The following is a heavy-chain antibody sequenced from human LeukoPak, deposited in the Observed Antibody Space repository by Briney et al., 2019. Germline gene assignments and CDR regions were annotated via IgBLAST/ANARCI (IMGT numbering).Heavy chain of an antibody. Sequence: GGSLRLSCATSGFTFSGHSMDWVRQTPAKGLEWVSGIFGSGGKTYYADSLQGGFTISRHNSMSTLYLQMNSLRANDTAVYYCARVGDCSYYFGRDAWGQGTTVSVSS. CDR3: ARVGDCSYYFGRDA. D-gene: IGHD3-16*01. CDR2: IFGSGGKT. J-gene: IGHJ6*02. V-gene: IGHV3-23*01. CDR1: GFTFSGHS.